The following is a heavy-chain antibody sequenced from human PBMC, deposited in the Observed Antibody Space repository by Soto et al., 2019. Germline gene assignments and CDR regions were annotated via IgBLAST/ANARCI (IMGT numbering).Heavy chain of an antibody. CDR3: AKDPNGDYIGAFDI. CDR2: IIASGTYS. CDR1: GFTFSDYA. V-gene: IGHV3-23*01. D-gene: IGHD4-17*01. Sequence: QLLESGGGLVQPGGSLRLSCAASGFTFSDYAMTWVRQAPGKGLEWVSGIIASGTYSKYADSVNGRFTISRDNAKNTLYLQMNGLRVEDTAVYFCAKDPNGDYIGAFDIWGQGTMVTVSS. J-gene: IGHJ3*02.